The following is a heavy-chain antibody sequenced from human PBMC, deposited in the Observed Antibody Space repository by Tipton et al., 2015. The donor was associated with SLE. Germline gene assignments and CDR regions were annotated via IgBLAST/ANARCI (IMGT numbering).Heavy chain of an antibody. CDR1: GASISSGAIY. D-gene: IGHD2-8*01. V-gene: IGHV4-31*01. CDR2: LYYSGNT. CDR3: ARGYCSDGVCYGFGFFDY. J-gene: IGHJ4*02. Sequence: TLSLTCSVSGASISSGAIYWSWFRHHPGKGLEWIGVLYYSGNTYYNPSLKSPVTLSIDTSKNQFSLKMRSVTAADTAVYFCARGYCSDGVCYGFGFFDYWGQGNLVTVSS.